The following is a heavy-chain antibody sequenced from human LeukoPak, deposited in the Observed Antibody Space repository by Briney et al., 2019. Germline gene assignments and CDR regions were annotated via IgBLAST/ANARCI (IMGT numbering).Heavy chain of an antibody. D-gene: IGHD2-8*01. CDR2: LYYSGST. J-gene: IGHJ3*02. V-gene: IGHV4-59*01. CDR3: ARVVSNGDRAAFDI. CDR1: GGSISSYY. Sequence: SETLSLTCTVSGGSISSYYWSWIRQPPGKGLEWSVYLYYSGSTNYNPSLESRVTISLDTSKNHFSLRLSSVTAADTAVYYCARVVSNGDRAAFDIWGQGTMVTASS.